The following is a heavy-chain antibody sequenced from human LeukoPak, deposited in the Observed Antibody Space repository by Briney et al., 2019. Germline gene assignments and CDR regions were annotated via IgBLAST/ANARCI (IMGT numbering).Heavy chain of an antibody. CDR2: IGGSGGST. J-gene: IGHJ4*02. D-gene: IGHD3-3*01. V-gene: IGHV3-23*01. CDR1: GFTFSSYA. CDR3: AKGMDFGVVINGFYY. Sequence: GGSLRLSCAASGFTFSSYAMTWVRQAPGKGLEWVSTIGGSGGSTYYADSVKGRFTISRDNSKNTLYLQMNSLRAEDTAVYYCAKGMDFGVVINGFYYWGQGTLVTVSS.